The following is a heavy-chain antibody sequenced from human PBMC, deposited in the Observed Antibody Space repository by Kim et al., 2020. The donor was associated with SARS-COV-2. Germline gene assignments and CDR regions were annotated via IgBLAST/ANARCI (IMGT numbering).Heavy chain of an antibody. V-gene: IGHV3-21*01. CDR2: ISSSSSYI. CDR1: GFTFSSYS. J-gene: IGHJ5*02. CDR3: ARDLRGSGSPYPYNWFDP. D-gene: IGHD3-10*01. Sequence: GGSLRLSCAASGFTFSSYSMNWVRQAPGKGLEWVSSISSSSSYIYYADSVKGRFTISRDNAKNSLYLQMNSLRAEDTAVYYCARDLRGSGSPYPYNWFDPWGQGTLVAVSS.